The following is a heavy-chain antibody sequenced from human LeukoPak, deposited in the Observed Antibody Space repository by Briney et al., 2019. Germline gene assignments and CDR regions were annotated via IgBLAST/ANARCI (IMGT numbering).Heavy chain of an antibody. CDR2: ISVRSNYR. CDR3: VRLRRNNDRSGYYYYYDY. V-gene: IGHV3-21*01. CDR1: GYTFSDFS. Sequence: GGSLTLSCAASGYTFSDFSVNWVRQAPGKGLEWVSSISVRSNYRYYADSVRGRFTISREDARDSLFLQMNSMRAEDTAVYFCVRLRRNNDRSGYYYYYDYWGQGTLVTVSS. D-gene: IGHD3-22*01. J-gene: IGHJ4*02.